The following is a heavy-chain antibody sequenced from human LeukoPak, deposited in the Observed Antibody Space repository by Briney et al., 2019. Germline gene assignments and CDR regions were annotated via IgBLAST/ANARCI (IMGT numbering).Heavy chain of an antibody. CDR3: ARWQDYYDSSGYYPNWLDP. D-gene: IGHD3-22*01. CDR1: GGSISSGGYY. CDR2: IYYSGST. V-gene: IGHV4-31*03. J-gene: IGHJ5*02. Sequence: PSETLSLTCTVSGGSISSGGYYWSCIRQHPGKGLGRIGNIYYSGSTYYNPSLKSRVTISVDRSKNQFSLKLSSVTAADTAVYYCARWQDYYDSSGYYPNWLDPWGQGTLVTVSS.